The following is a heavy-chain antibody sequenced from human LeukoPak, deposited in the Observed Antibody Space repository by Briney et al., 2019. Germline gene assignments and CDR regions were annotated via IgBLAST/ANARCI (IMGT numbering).Heavy chain of an antibody. CDR3: AVGYCTNGVCYTIGY. Sequence: ASVKVSCKVSGYTLTELSMHWVRQAPGKGLEWMGGFDPEDGETIYAQKFQGRVTMTEDASTDTAYMELSSLRSEDTAVYYCAVGYCTNGVCYTIGYWGQGTLVTVSS. V-gene: IGHV1-24*01. D-gene: IGHD2-8*01. CDR2: FDPEDGET. CDR1: GYTLTELS. J-gene: IGHJ4*02.